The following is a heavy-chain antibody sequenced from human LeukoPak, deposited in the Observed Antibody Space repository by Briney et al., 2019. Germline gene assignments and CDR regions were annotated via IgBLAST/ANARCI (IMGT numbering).Heavy chain of an antibody. CDR2: ISYGGNYK. CDR3: AKADSSDWYNLDF. V-gene: IGHV3-30*18. J-gene: IGHJ4*02. D-gene: IGHD6-19*01. Sequence: GGSLRLSCAASGFTFTNYGMHWVRQAPGKGLEWVAVISYGGNYKFYADSVKGRFTISRDTSKNTLYLQMNSLRTEDTAMYYCAKADSSDWYNLDFWGQGTLVTVST. CDR1: GFTFTNYG.